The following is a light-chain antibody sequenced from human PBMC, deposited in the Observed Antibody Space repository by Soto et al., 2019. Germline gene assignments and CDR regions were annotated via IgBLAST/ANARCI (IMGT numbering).Light chain of an antibody. Sequence: EIVLTQSAATLSSSPGERATLSCRASQSVSSYLAWYQQKHGQAPRLLIYDASNRATGIPARFSGSGYGTEFNLTISSLQSEDFAVYYCQQYNNWPRTFGQGTKVDIK. CDR2: DAS. J-gene: IGKJ1*01. CDR3: QQYNNWPRT. CDR1: QSVSSY. V-gene: IGKV3-11*01.